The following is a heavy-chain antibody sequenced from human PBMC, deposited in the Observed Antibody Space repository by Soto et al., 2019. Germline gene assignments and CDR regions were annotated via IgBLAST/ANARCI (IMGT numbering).Heavy chain of an antibody. Sequence: PGGFLRLSCAASGFTFSSYWMSWVRQAPGKGLEWVANVKQDGSEKYYADSVKGRFTISRDNSKNTLYLQMNSLRAEDTAVYYCARGYSYGYSTLDYWGQGTLVTVSS. V-gene: IGHV3-7*01. CDR3: ARGYSYGYSTLDY. J-gene: IGHJ4*02. CDR2: VKQDGSEK. CDR1: GFTFSSYW. D-gene: IGHD5-18*01.